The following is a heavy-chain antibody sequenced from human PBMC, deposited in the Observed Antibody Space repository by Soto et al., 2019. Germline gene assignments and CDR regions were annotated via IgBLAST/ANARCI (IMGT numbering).Heavy chain of an antibody. CDR2: INAGNGNT. Sequence: ASVKVSCKASGYTFTSYAMYWVRQAPGQRLEWMGWINAGNGNTKYSQKFQGRVTITGDTSASTAYMELSSLRSEDTAVYYCATYYYDSSGLFSLFYWGQGTLVTVSS. CDR1: GYTFTSYA. J-gene: IGHJ4*02. D-gene: IGHD3-22*01. CDR3: ATYYYDSSGLFSLFY. V-gene: IGHV1-3*01.